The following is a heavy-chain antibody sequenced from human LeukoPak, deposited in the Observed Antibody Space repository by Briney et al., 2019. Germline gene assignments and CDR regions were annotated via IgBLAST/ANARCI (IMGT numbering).Heavy chain of an antibody. CDR2: ISGSGGSA. V-gene: IGHV3-23*01. Sequence: GGSLRLSCAASGFTFSSYAMSWVRQAPGKGLEWVSAISGSGGSAYYADSVKGRFTISRDNSKNTLYLQMNSLRAEDTAVYYCAKNYYDSSGYYYYFDYWGQGTLGTVSS. D-gene: IGHD3-22*01. J-gene: IGHJ4*02. CDR1: GFTFSSYA. CDR3: AKNYYDSSGYYYYFDY.